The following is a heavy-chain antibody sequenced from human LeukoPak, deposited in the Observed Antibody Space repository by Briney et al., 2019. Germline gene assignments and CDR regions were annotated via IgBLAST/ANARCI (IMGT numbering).Heavy chain of an antibody. D-gene: IGHD3-10*01. CDR3: ATTRVCGGVLLRPSCLYFED. Sequence: GGSLRLSCAASGFTFSTYCMHWVRQAPGKGPMWFSGIDYSGGATNYADSVQGRFTVSRDNSKNTLYLQMNNLRAEDTAVYYCATTRVCGGVLLRPSCLYFEDWGQGALVTVSS. CDR2: IDYSGGAT. CDR1: GFTFSTYC. V-gene: IGHV3-74*01. J-gene: IGHJ4*02.